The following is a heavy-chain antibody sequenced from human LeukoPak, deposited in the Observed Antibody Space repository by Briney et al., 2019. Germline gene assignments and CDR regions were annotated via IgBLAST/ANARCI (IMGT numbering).Heavy chain of an antibody. CDR2: INAGNGNT. Sequence: ASVKVSCKASGYTFTSYAMHWVRQAPGQRLEWMGWINAGNGNTKYSQKFQGRVTITRDTSASTAYMELSSLRSEDTAVYYCARRVRGVISSFDAFDIWGQGTMVTVSS. CDR3: ARRVRGVISSFDAFDI. CDR1: GYTFTSYA. V-gene: IGHV1-3*01. J-gene: IGHJ3*02. D-gene: IGHD3-10*01.